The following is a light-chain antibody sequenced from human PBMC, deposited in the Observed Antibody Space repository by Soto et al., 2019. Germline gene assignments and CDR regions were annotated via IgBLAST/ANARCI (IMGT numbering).Light chain of an antibody. CDR3: QQYNNWPSS. J-gene: IGKJ1*01. CDR2: GAS. CDR1: QSVSSN. Sequence: IGMTQSPATLSPFSVERANLSRRASQSVSSNLAWYQQKPGQAPRLLIYGASTRATGIPARFSGSGSGTEFTLTISSLQSEDFAVYYCQQYNNWPSSFGQGTKVDIK. V-gene: IGKV3-15*01.